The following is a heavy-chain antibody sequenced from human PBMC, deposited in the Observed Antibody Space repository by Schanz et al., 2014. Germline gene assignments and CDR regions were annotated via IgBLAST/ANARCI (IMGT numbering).Heavy chain of an antibody. D-gene: IGHD2-15*01. J-gene: IGHJ6*02. CDR3: ARGGRYCSGGGCHYPYNYYGMDV. CDR2: INYSGSA. Sequence: VQLQQWGAGRLRPAETLSLTCAVYGGSVSGYFWTWIRQSPRKGLEWIGEINYSGSAHYNPSLTSRLTISMDASKSHLSLKMKSVSAADTAVYYCARGGRYCSGGGCHYPYNYYGMDVWGQGTTVNVSS. V-gene: IGHV4-34*01. CDR1: GGSVSGYF.